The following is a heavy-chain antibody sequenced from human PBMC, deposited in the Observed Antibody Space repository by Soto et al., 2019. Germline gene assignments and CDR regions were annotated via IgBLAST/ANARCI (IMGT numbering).Heavy chain of an antibody. J-gene: IGHJ5*02. CDR1: GFTFDDYT. CDR3: AKDTGEYSGSYFDP. CDR2: ISWDGGST. V-gene: IGHV3-43*01. D-gene: IGHD1-26*01. Sequence: EVQLVESGGVVVQPGGSLRLSCAASGFTFDDYTMHWVRQAPGKGLEWVSLISWDGGSTYYADSVKGRFTISRDNSKNSLYLQMNSLRTEDTALYYCAKDTGEYSGSYFDPWCQGTLVTVSS.